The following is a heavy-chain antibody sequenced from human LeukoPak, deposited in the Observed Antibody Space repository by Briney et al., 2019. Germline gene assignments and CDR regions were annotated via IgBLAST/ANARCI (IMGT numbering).Heavy chain of an antibody. CDR3: AKLGTYWYFDV. Sequence: GGSLRLSCAASGFAFNLYGMAWVRQAPGKGLEWVSGISGSAVGTYYADSVKGRFTISRDNSKNVLFLHMNNLRVEDTAVYFCAKLGTYWYFDVWDRGTLVTVSS. D-gene: IGHD3-16*01. CDR1: GFAFNLYG. J-gene: IGHJ2*01. V-gene: IGHV3-23*01. CDR2: ISGSAVGT.